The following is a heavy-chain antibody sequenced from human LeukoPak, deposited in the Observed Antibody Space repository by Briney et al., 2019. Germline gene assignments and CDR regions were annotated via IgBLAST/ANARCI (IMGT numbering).Heavy chain of an antibody. CDR3: ARRYYFDY. CDR2: IKQDGSEK. Sequence: GGSLRLSCAASGFTVSSYAMSWCRQAPGKGLEWVANIKQDGSEKYYVDSVKGRFTISRDKAKNSLYLPMNSLRAEDTAVYYCARRYYFDYWGQGSLVTVSS. CDR1: GFTVSSYA. V-gene: IGHV3-7*01. J-gene: IGHJ4*02.